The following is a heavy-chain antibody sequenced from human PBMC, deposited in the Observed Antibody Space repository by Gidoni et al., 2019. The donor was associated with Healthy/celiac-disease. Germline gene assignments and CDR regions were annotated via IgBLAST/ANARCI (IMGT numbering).Heavy chain of an antibody. V-gene: IGHV1-69*06. J-gene: IGHJ6*03. CDR2: IIPIFGTA. CDR1: GGTFSSYA. CDR3: ARSYYDFPGVSGYYYYMDV. Sequence: QVQLVQSGAEVKKPGSSVKVSCKASGGTFSSYAISWVRQAPGQGLEWMGGIIPIFGTANYAQKFQGRVTITADKSTSTAYMELSSLRSEDTAVYYCARSYYDFPGVSGYYYYMDVWGKGTTVTVSS. D-gene: IGHD3-3*01.